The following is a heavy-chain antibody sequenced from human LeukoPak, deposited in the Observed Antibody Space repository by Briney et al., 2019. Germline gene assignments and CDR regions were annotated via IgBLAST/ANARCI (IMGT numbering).Heavy chain of an antibody. J-gene: IGHJ4*02. Sequence: PGGSLRLSCAASGFTFDDYAMHWVRQARGKGLEWVSGISWNSGSIGYADSVKGRFTISRDNAKNSLYLQMNSLRAEDMALYYCAKGTGGGGSGWEYFDYWGQGTLVTVSS. CDR3: AKGTGGGGSGWEYFDY. CDR1: GFTFDDYA. V-gene: IGHV3-9*03. CDR2: ISWNSGSI. D-gene: IGHD6-19*01.